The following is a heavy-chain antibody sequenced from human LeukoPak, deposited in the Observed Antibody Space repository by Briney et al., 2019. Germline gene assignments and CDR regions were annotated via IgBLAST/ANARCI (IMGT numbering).Heavy chain of an antibody. CDR3: ARVQHIVVVTASHAFDI. V-gene: IGHV4-30-2*01. J-gene: IGHJ3*02. CDR2: IYHSGST. D-gene: IGHD2-21*02. CDR1: GGSISSGGYS. Sequence: SQTLSLTCAVSGGSISSGGYSWSWIRQPPGKSLEWIGYIYHSGSTYYNPSLKSRVTISVDRSKNQFSLKLSSVTAADTAVYYCARVQHIVVVTASHAFDIWGQGTMVTVSS.